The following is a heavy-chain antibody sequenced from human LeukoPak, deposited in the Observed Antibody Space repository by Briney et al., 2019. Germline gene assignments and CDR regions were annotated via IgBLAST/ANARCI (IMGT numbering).Heavy chain of an antibody. V-gene: IGHV4-34*01. CDR3: ARDYTS. D-gene: IGHD4-11*01. Sequence: SETLSLTCAVYGGSFSGYYWSWIRQPPGKGLEWIGEITYSGSTNYNSSLKSRVTISVDTSKNQSSLKLNSVTAADTAVYYCARDYTSWGQGTMVTVSS. CDR2: ITYSGST. J-gene: IGHJ3*01. CDR1: GGSFSGYY.